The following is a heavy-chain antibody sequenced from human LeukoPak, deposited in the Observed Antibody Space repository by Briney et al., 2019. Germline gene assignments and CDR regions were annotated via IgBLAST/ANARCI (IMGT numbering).Heavy chain of an antibody. V-gene: IGHV1-69*13. D-gene: IGHD1-26*01. CDR3: AFNRVGATLFDY. Sequence: SVKVSCKASGYIFTSYYMHWVRQAPGQGLEWMGGIIPIFGTANYAQKFQGRVTITADESTSTAYMELSSLRSEDTAVYYCAFNRVGATLFDYWGQGTLVTVSS. CDR2: IIPIFGTA. CDR1: GYIFTSYY. J-gene: IGHJ4*02.